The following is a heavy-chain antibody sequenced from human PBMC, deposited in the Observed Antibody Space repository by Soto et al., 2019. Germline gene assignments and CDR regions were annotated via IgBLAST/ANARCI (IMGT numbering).Heavy chain of an antibody. D-gene: IGHD2-21*01. CDR1: GFSSNTYV. CDR2: ILYDGSKE. J-gene: IGHJ4*02. Sequence: GGSLRLSCTDSGFSSNTYVMDWVRQAPGKGLEWVARILYDGSKEYYADPVKGRFTISRDNSKNTLYLQMDRLRVEDTAVYFCAKGLALMADHWGQGTPVTVS. CDR3: AKGLALMADH. V-gene: IGHV3-30*18.